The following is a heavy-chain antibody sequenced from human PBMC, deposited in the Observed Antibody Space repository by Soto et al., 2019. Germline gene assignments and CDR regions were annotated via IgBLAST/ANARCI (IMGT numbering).Heavy chain of an antibody. CDR2: VYYSGTT. CDR3: ARHPDVRGQCICDSCHGNYHVGMDV. V-gene: IGHV4-39*01. D-gene: IGHD2-8*01. Sequence: PASLPLTCSVSGFTIRSSISFGSWTGQHKGKGLEWIGNVYYSGTTYYNPSIKGRVTVSMDTPKNQFSLKLSSVAAADSAVYYCARHPDVRGQCICDSCHGNYHVGMDVWGQGTTV. CDR1: GFTIRSSISF. J-gene: IGHJ6*02.